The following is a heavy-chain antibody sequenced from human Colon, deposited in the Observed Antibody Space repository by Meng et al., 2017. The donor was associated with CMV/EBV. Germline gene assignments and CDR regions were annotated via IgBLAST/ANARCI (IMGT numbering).Heavy chain of an antibody. Sequence: GGSLRLSCAASGFTFSSYSMNWVRQAPGKGLEWVSSMSSTGSYIYYADSVRGRFTISRDNTKNSLFLQMNSLTAEDTAVYYCTREVPRTRPIDYWGQGALVTVSS. CDR3: TREVPRTRPIDY. D-gene: IGHD1-1*01. CDR1: GFTFSSYS. J-gene: IGHJ4*02. V-gene: IGHV3-21*01. CDR2: MSSTGSYI.